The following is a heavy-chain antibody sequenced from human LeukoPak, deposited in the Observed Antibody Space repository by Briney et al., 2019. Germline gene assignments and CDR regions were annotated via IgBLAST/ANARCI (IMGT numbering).Heavy chain of an antibody. V-gene: IGHV4-59*01. CDR3: ARQGQVLSPYSFDY. CDR1: GGSISNYY. J-gene: IGHJ4*02. D-gene: IGHD2-8*01. Sequence: PSETLSLTCTVSGGSISNYYWSWIRQPPGKGLEWVGYIYYSGTTNYNPSLKSRVTMSVDTSKNQFSLKLSSVTAADTAVYYCARQGQVLSPYSFDYWGQGTLVTVSS. CDR2: IYYSGTT.